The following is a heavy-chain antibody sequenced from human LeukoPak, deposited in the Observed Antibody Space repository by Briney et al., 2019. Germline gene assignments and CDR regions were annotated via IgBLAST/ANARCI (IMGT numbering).Heavy chain of an antibody. J-gene: IGHJ4*02. CDR1: GFNFNSYW. CDR3: ARARYGSGGYFFDF. Sequence: GGSLRLSCAASGFNFNSYWMSWVRQAPGKGLECVANIKQDGSDIYFVDSVKGRFTISRDNAKNSLYLQVNSLRGEDTAVYYCARARYGSGGYFFDFWGRGTLVTVSS. D-gene: IGHD3-10*01. V-gene: IGHV3-7*04. CDR2: IKQDGSDI.